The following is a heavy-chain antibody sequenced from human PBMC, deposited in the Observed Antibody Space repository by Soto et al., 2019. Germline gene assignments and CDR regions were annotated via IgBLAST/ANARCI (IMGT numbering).Heavy chain of an antibody. D-gene: IGHD3-3*01. CDR3: ARGLDFWSVHDY. J-gene: IGHJ4*02. CDR2: IWNDGSNK. V-gene: IGHV3-33*01. Sequence: GGSLRLSCAASGFIFSSYAMYWVRQAPGKGLEWVAVIWNDGSNKYYGGSVKGRFTISRDNSKNTLYLQMNSLGAEDTAVYYCARGLDFWSVHDYQGQGSMFTVSS. CDR1: GFIFSSYA.